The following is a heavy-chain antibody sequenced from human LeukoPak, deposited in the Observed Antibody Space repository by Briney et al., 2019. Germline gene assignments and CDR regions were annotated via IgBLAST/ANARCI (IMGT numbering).Heavy chain of an antibody. CDR2: ISSSSSTI. J-gene: IGHJ4*02. Sequence: PGGSLRLSCAASGFTFSSYGMTWVRQAPGKGLEWVSYISSSSSTIYYADSVKGRFTISRDNAKNSLYLQMNSLRAEDTAVYYCARGMVRGDSDYWGQGTLVTVSS. CDR1: GFTFSSYG. CDR3: ARGMVRGDSDY. V-gene: IGHV3-48*04. D-gene: IGHD3-10*01.